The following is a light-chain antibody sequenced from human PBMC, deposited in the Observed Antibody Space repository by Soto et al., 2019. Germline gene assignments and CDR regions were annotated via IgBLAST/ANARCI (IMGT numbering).Light chain of an antibody. CDR3: LQDYNYPPT. CDR2: AAS. CDR1: QGIRFD. V-gene: IGKV1-6*01. J-gene: IGKJ2*01. Sequence: AIQMTQSPSSLSASVGDRVTITCRASQGIRFDLAWYQQKPGRAPELLIYAASTLQSGVPSRFSGSGSATDFTLTISSLQPEAFATYFCLQDYNYPPTFCQGTKLEIK.